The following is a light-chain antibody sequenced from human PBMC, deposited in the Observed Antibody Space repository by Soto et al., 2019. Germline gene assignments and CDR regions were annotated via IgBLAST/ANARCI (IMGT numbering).Light chain of an antibody. J-gene: IGKJ2*01. CDR3: QQYGSQYT. CDR1: QSVSSSY. V-gene: IGKV3-20*01. CDR2: GAS. Sequence: EIVLTQSPGTLSLSPGERATLSCRASQSVSSSYLAWYQQKPGQAPRLLIYGASSRATGIPDRFSSSGSGTDVTLTISRLEPEDFAVYYCQQYGSQYTFGQGTKLEIK.